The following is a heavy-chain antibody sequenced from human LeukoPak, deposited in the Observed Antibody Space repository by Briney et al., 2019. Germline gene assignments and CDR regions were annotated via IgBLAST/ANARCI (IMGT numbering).Heavy chain of an antibody. J-gene: IGHJ4*02. Sequence: ASVKVSCKASGYTFTSYGISWVRQAPGQGLXXXXXXSAYNGXTXXAXKLQGRVTMTTDTSTSTAYMELRSLRSDDTAVYYCARDRVFGGSYYWVYWGQGTLVTVSS. CDR3: ARDRVFGGSYYWVY. CDR2: XSAYNGXT. D-gene: IGHD3-10*01. CDR1: GYTFTSYG. V-gene: IGHV1-18*01.